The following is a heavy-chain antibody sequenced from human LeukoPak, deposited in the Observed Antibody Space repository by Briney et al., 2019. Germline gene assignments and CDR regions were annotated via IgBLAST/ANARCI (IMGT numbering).Heavy chain of an antibody. CDR3: ARGDYYDSSGYWLFDY. CDR2: IYYSGSN. D-gene: IGHD3-22*01. V-gene: IGHV4-59*01. J-gene: IGHJ4*02. Sequence: SETLSLTCTVSGGSISSYYWSWIRQPPGKGLEWVGYIYYSGSNNYNPSLKSRLTISVDTSKNQFSLKLSSVTAADTAVYYCARGDYYDSSGYWLFDYWGQGTLVTVSS. CDR1: GGSISSYY.